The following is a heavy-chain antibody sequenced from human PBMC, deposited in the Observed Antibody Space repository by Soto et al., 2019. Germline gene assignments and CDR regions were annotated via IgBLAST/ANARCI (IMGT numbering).Heavy chain of an antibody. CDR2: IYYSGST. J-gene: IGHJ4*01. CDR1: GGSISSYY. V-gene: IGHV4-59*01. Sequence: QVQLQESGPGLVKPSETLSLTCTVSGGSISSYYWSWIRQPPGKGLEWIGYIYYSGSTNYNPSLKSRVTISVDTSKNQFSLKLSSVTAADTAVYYCARGDGYNYPYWGHGTLVTVAS. D-gene: IGHD5-12*01. CDR3: ARGDGYNYPY.